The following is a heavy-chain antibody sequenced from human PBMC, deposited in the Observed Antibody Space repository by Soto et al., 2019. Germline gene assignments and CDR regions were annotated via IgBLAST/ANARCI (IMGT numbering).Heavy chain of an antibody. V-gene: IGHV1-69*12. D-gene: IGHD6-19*01. CDR1: GGTFSRYA. Sequence: QVQLVQSGAEVKKYGSSVKVSCKASGGTFSRYAISWVRQAPGQGLEWMGGITPMFGTANYAQRFQGRATITADESTSIAYMQLSSLRSDDTAVYYCAQTLGLAVAGPGRFDLWGRGTLVTVSS. CDR2: ITPMFGTA. CDR3: AQTLGLAVAGPGRFDL. J-gene: IGHJ2*01.